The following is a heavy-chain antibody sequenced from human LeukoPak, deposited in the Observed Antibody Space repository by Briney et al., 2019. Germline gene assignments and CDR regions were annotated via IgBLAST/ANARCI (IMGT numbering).Heavy chain of an antibody. CDR2: ISSGGETI. CDR3: ARGSGDSGRTIDAFDF. Sequence: TGGSLRLSCAASGFTFSSYEMNWVRQAPGKGLEWVSYISSGGETIYYADSVKGRFTISRDNAKNSLYLQMNSLRAEDTAVYYCARGSGDSGRTIDAFDFWGQGTMVTVSS. D-gene: IGHD3-10*01. J-gene: IGHJ3*01. CDR1: GFTFSSYE. V-gene: IGHV3-48*03.